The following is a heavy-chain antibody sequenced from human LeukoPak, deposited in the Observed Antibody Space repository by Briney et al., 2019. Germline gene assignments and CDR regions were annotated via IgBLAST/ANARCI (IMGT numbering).Heavy chain of an antibody. V-gene: IGHV3-21*01. J-gene: IGHJ3*02. Sequence: GRSLRLSCAASGFTFSSYSMNWVRQAPGKGLEWVSSISSTSSYIYYADSVKGRFTISRDNAKNSLYLQMNSLRAEDAAVYYCARDPLKRAFDIWGQGTMVTVSS. CDR3: ARDPLKRAFDI. CDR1: GFTFSSYS. CDR2: ISSTSSYI.